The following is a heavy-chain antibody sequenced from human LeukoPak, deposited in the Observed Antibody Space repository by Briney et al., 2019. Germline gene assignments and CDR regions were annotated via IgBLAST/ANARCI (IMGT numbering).Heavy chain of an antibody. CDR1: GFTFSSYA. D-gene: IGHD5-12*01. CDR3: AKDRVDIVATIFYYGMDV. V-gene: IGHV3-23*01. Sequence: GGSLRLSCAASGFTFSSYAMSWDRQAPGKGLEWVSAISGSGGSTYYADSVKGRFTISRDNSKNTLYLQMNSLRAEDTAVYYCAKDRVDIVATIFYYGMDVWGQGTTVTVSS. J-gene: IGHJ6*02. CDR2: ISGSGGST.